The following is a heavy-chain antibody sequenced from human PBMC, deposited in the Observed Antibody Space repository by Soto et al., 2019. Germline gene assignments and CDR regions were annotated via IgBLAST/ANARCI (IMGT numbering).Heavy chain of an antibody. CDR1: GFTFSSYS. D-gene: IGHD3-22*01. V-gene: IGHV3-48*01. CDR3: ARGAYYYDSSGLSY. Sequence: EVQLVESGGGLVQPGGSLSLSCAASGFTFSSYSMNWVRQAPGKGLEWVSHISISSSTIYYADSVKGRFTISRDNAKNSQYLQMNSLRAEDTAVYYGARGAYYYDSSGLSYWGQGTLVTVS. J-gene: IGHJ4*02. CDR2: ISISSSTI.